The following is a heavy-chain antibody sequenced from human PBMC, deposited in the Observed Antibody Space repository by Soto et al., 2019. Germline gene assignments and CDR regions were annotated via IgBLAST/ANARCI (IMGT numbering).Heavy chain of an antibody. V-gene: IGHV3-23*01. CDR1: GLTFSSYA. D-gene: IGHD3-3*01. Sequence: GGSLRLSCAASGLTFSSYAMSWVRQAPGKGLEWVSAISGSGGSTYYADSVKGRFTISRDNSKNTLYLQMNSLRAEDTAVYYCAKAPLRFLEWLSHFDYWGQGTLVTVSS. CDR3: AKAPLRFLEWLSHFDY. J-gene: IGHJ4*02. CDR2: ISGSGGST.